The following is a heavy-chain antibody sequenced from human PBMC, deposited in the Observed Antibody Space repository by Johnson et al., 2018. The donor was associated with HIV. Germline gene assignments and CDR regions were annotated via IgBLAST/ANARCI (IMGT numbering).Heavy chain of an antibody. CDR1: GFTFSSYG. V-gene: IGHV3-30*02. J-gene: IGHJ3*02. D-gene: IGHD3-22*01. Sequence: QVQLVESGGGVVQPGGSLRLSCAASGFTFSSYGMHWVRQAPGKGLEWVAFIRYDGSNKYYAESVKGRFTISRDNSKNTLYLQMNSLRAEDTAVYYCAKDTYDSDAFDIWGQGTMVTVSS. CDR3: AKDTYDSDAFDI. CDR2: IRYDGSNK.